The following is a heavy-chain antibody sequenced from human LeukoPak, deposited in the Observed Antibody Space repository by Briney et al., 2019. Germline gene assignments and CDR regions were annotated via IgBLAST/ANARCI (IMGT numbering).Heavy chain of an antibody. J-gene: IGHJ4*02. CDR2: ISTNSGGT. CDR1: GSTFTGYN. CDR3: AIPFQEQQLVEIDY. D-gene: IGHD6-13*01. V-gene: IGHV1-2*02. Sequence: ASVKLSCKSSGSTFTGYNMDWERHAPGQGLEWMGGISTNSGGTNYAQKFQGRVTMTRDTSISTDYMELSRLRSDDTAVYYCAIPFQEQQLVEIDYWGQGTLVTVSS.